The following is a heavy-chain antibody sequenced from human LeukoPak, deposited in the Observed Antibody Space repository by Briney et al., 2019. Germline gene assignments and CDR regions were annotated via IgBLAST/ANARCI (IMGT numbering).Heavy chain of an antibody. CDR2: INAGNGNT. J-gene: IGHJ4*02. V-gene: IGHV1-3*01. CDR3: ARGEDTAMVNPFDY. D-gene: IGHD5-18*01. Sequence: ASVKVSRKASGYTFTSYAMHWVCQAPGQRLEWMGWINAGNGNTKYSQKFQGRVTITRDTSASTAYMELSSLRSEDTAVYYCARGEDTAMVNPFDYWGQGTLVTVSS. CDR1: GYTFTSYA.